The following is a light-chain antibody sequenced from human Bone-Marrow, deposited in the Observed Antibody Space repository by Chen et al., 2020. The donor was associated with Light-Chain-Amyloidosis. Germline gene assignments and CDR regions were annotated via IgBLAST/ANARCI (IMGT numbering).Light chain of an antibody. Sequence: SYELTQPPSVSVSPGQTARITCSGAALPTKYAYWYQQKPGQAPVLVIHRDTERPSGISERFSGSSSGTTATFTISGVQAEDEADYHCQSADSSGTYEVIFGGGTKLTGL. CDR2: RDT. CDR1: ALPTKY. V-gene: IGLV3-25*03. CDR3: QSADSSGTYEVI. J-gene: IGLJ2*01.